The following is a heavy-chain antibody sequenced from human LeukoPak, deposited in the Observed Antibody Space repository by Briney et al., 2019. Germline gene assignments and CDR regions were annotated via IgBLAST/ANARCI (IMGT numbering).Heavy chain of an antibody. D-gene: IGHD3-22*01. Sequence: ASVKVSCKASGYTFTGYYMHWVRQAPGQGLEWMGWINPNSGGTNYAQKFQGRVTMTRDTSISTAYMELSRLRSDDTAVYYCARGPYYYDSSGYSGTKYYFDYWGQGTLVTVSS. CDR2: INPNSGGT. J-gene: IGHJ4*02. CDR3: ARGPYYYDSSGYSGTKYYFDY. CDR1: GYTFTGYY. V-gene: IGHV1-2*02.